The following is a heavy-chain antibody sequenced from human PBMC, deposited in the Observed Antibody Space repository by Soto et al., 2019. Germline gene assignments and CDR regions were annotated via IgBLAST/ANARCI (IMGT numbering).Heavy chain of an antibody. CDR1: GFTFSSYG. J-gene: IGHJ4*02. CDR2: ISYDGSNK. Sequence: HPGGSLRLSCAASGFTFSSYGMHWVRQAPGKGLEWVAVISYDGSNKYYADSVKGRFTISRDNSKNTLCLQMNSLRAEDTAVYYCAKERDIVVVVAPLDYWGQGTLVTVSS. D-gene: IGHD2-15*01. V-gene: IGHV3-30*18. CDR3: AKERDIVVVVAPLDY.